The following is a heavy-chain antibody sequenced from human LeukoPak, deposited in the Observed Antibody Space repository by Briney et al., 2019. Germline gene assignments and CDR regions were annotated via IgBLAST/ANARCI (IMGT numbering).Heavy chain of an antibody. CDR1: GVSINSGGFY. J-gene: IGHJ4*02. CDR2: IYYSGST. D-gene: IGHD2-2*01. Sequence: SQTLSLTCTVSGVSINSGGFYWNWIRQHPGKGLEWIGCIYYSGSTPYNPSLKSRVTISVDTSKNQFYLKLSSVNAADTAVYYCATSGYSSSWLGVFDYWGQGTVVTVST. CDR3: ATSGYSSSWLGVFDY. V-gene: IGHV4-31*03.